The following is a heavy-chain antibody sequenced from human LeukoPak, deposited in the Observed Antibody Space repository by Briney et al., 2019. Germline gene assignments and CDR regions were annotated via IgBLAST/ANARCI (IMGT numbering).Heavy chain of an antibody. CDR3: ARDRARAFDI. CDR2: IYYSGST. V-gene: IGHV4-61*01. Sequence: SETLSLTCTVSGGSVSSASYYWSWIRQPPGKGLEWIAYIYYSGSTNYNPSLKIRVTISVDTSKNQFSLKLSSVSAADTAVYYCARDRARAFDIWGQGTMVTVSS. CDR1: GGSVSSASYY. J-gene: IGHJ3*02.